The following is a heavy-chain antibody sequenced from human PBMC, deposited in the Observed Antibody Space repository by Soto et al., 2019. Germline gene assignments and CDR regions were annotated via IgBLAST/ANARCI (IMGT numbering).Heavy chain of an antibody. Sequence: QVQLVESGGGVVQPGMSLRLSCVASGLNFNSHGMHWVRQAPGTGLAWVAVIWYDGSNKYYADSVKGRFTISRDNSKNTLYLQSNRLRAEDTAVYYCARCNGHSDGFFDYWGQGTLVAVSS. D-gene: IGHD5-18*01. CDR1: GLNFNSHG. J-gene: IGHJ4*02. CDR2: IWYDGSNK. CDR3: ARCNGHSDGFFDY. V-gene: IGHV3-33*01.